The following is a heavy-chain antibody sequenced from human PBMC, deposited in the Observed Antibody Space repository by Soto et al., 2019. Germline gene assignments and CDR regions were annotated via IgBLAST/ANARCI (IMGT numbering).Heavy chain of an antibody. J-gene: IGHJ4*02. CDR1: GFTFSNFA. Sequence: QVQLVESGGGVVQPGRSLRLSCTASGFTFSNFAMHWVRQAPGTGLEWLAVISYDGSKEYSAESVEGRFTVSRDNSKNSLWLEMNSLRADDTAVYYCARDHLYSSSSLGYWGQGTLLTVSS. CDR3: ARDHLYSSSSLGY. CDR2: ISYDGSKE. V-gene: IGHV3-30*04. D-gene: IGHD6-6*01.